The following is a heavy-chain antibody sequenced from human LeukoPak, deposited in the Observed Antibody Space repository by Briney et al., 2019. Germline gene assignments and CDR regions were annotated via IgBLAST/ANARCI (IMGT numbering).Heavy chain of an antibody. Sequence: GGSLRLSCVASGFTFSNHAMTWVRQAPGKGLEWVSAISADAVDTFYAPSVKGRFTISRDNSKNTMYLQINSLRAEDTAVYYCAKDVWWSVSWGQGTLVTVSS. D-gene: IGHD2-8*02. CDR2: ISADAVDT. CDR1: GFTFSNHA. CDR3: AKDVWWSVS. V-gene: IGHV3-23*01. J-gene: IGHJ5*02.